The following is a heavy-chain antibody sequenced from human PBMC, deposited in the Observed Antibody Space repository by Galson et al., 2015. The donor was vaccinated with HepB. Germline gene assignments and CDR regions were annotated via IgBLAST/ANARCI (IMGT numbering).Heavy chain of an antibody. CDR3: ARGLAVVNRVVDY. CDR1: EFTFKNYW. J-gene: IGHJ4*02. V-gene: IGHV3-7*03. D-gene: IGHD2-2*01. CDR2: IKQDGSEK. Sequence: SLRLSCAASEFTFKNYWMNWVRQAPGKGLEWVASIKQDGSEKYYVDSVKGRFTISRDNAKNSLYLQMNSLRAEDTAVYYCARGLAVVNRVVDYWGQGTLVTVSS.